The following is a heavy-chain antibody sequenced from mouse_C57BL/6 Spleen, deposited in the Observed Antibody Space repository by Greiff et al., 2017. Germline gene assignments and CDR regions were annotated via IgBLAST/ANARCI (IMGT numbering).Heavy chain of an antibody. Sequence: QVQLKQPGAELVKPGASVKLSCKASGYTFTSYWMHWVKQRPGQGLEWIGMIHPNSGSTNYNEKFKSKATLTVDKSSSTAYMQLSSLTSEDSAVYYCARGRLLLYSNYVNAMDYWGQGTSVTVSS. J-gene: IGHJ4*01. V-gene: IGHV1-64*01. D-gene: IGHD2-5*01. CDR1: GYTFTSYW. CDR2: IHPNSGST. CDR3: ARGRLLLYSNYVNAMDY.